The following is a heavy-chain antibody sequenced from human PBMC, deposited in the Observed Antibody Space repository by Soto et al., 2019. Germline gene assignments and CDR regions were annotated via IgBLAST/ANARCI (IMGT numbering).Heavy chain of an antibody. CDR1: GYSFTSYW. V-gene: IGHV5-51*01. CDR3: ARPGYSSGWSYYFDY. CDR2: IYPGDSDT. D-gene: IGHD6-19*01. J-gene: IGHJ4*02. Sequence: GESLKISCKGSGYSFTSYWIGWVRQMPGKGLEWMGIIYPGDSDTRYSPSFQGQVTISADKSISTAYLQWSSLKASDTAMYYCARPGYSSGWSYYFDYWGQGTLVTVPQ.